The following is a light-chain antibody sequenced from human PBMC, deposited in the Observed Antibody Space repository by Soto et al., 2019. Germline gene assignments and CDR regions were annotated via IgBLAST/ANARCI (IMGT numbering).Light chain of an antibody. CDR1: SSDVGGYKY. J-gene: IGLJ1*01. CDR2: DVS. Sequence: QSALTQPASVSGSPGQSITISCAGTSSDVGGYKYVSWYQQHPGKAPKLMISDVSDRPSGVSTRFSGSRSGNTAFLTISGLQAEDEAEYYCSSFTSSSTLYVFGTGTKLTVL. CDR3: SSFTSSSTLYV. V-gene: IGLV2-14*01.